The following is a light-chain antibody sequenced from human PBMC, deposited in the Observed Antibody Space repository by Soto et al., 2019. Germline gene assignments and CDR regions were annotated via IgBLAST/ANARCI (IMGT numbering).Light chain of an antibody. CDR2: DAS. CDR3: QHYGSSWLT. Sequence: EIVETQSRXPLDLSKKQRXXXXXXXSHSVSSNYLAWYQQKXGQAPTLPIYDASXRATGIPDRFSGSGSGTGFTLTISRLEPEDFTVYYCQHYGSSWLTFGQLTRPEIK. V-gene: IGKV3-20*01. CDR1: HSVSSNY. J-gene: IGKJ5*01.